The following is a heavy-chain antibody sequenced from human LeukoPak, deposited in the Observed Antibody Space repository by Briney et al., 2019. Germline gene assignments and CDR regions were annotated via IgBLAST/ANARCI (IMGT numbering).Heavy chain of an antibody. CDR3: SRGPIQLWVHNGMDV. J-gene: IGHJ6*02. V-gene: IGHV3-49*04. CDR2: IRSKAYRGTT. Sequence: GRSLRLSCTTSGFNLGDHAMTWVRQAPGKGLEWVGFIRSKAYRGTTEYAASVKGRFTISRDDSKSVVHLQMNSLKSEDTAVYYCSRGPIQLWVHNGMDVWGQGTTVTVSS. D-gene: IGHD5-18*01. CDR1: GFNLGDHA.